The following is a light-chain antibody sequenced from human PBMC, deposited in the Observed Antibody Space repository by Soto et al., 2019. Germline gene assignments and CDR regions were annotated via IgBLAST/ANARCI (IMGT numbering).Light chain of an antibody. V-gene: IGKV1-5*01. CDR2: DAS. CDR1: ESITRW. J-gene: IGKJ4*01. Sequence: DIQMTQSPSTLSASVGDRVIITCRASESITRWLAWYQQKPGEAPKLLIYDASSLESGGTSRFSGSGSGTEFTLTISSLQSDDFATYYCQQYNHYSGLTFGGGTKVDIK. CDR3: QQYNHYSGLT.